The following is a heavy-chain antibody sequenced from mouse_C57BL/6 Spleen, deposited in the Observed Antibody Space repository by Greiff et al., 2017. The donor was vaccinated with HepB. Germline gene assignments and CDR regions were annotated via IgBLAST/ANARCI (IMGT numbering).Heavy chain of an antibody. CDR3: AIYYGSSDGFAY. CDR2: IHPNSGST. D-gene: IGHD1-1*01. V-gene: IGHV1-64*01. Sequence: VQLQQPGAELVKPGASVKLSCKASGYTFTSYWMHWVKQRPGQGLEWIGMIHPNSGSTNYNEKFKSKATLTVDKSSSTAYMQLSSLTSEDSAVYYCAIYYGSSDGFAYWGQGTLVTVSA. J-gene: IGHJ3*01. CDR1: GYTFTSYW.